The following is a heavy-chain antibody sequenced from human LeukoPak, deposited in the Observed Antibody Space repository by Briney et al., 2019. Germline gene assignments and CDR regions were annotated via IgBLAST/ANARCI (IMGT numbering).Heavy chain of an antibody. Sequence: SETLSLTCAVYGGSFSGYYWSWIRQPPGKGLEWIGEINHSGSTNYNPSLKSRVTISVDTSKNQFSLKLSSVTAAGTAVYYWARGPTILRTRFDLWGQGTLVTVSS. J-gene: IGHJ4*02. CDR2: INHSGST. CDR1: GGSFSGYY. V-gene: IGHV4-34*01. D-gene: IGHD5-24*01. CDR3: ARGPTILRTRFDL.